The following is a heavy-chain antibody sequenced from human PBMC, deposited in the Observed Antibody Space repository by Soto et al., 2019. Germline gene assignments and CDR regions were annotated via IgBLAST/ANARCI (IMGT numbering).Heavy chain of an antibody. V-gene: IGHV1-18*01. CDR1: GDTFTNFA. D-gene: IGHD3-10*01. Sequence: ASVKVSGKTSGDTFTNFALSCVRQAPGQGLEWMGWIATYNSNKNYAQKFQGRLTLTTDTSTSTGYMELKSLEYDDTAVYYCARVLRGVVNWFERWGQGNMVTVST. CDR3: ARVLRGVVNWFER. J-gene: IGHJ5*02. CDR2: IATYNSNK.